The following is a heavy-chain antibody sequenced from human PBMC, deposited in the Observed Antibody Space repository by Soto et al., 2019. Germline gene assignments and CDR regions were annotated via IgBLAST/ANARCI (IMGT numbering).Heavy chain of an antibody. V-gene: IGHV1-3*05. CDR2: IIFDSGRT. Sequence: QVQLVQSGADEKKPGASVKVSCKASGYTFSSYALHWVRQAPGQRLEWMGLIIFDSGRTIYSQTLQDRVTITRDTSASAVDMQLSSLRSEDTAVYFCASQPYRSGSWHAFDFWGQGTVVTVSS. D-gene: IGHD2-15*01. CDR1: GYTFSSYA. J-gene: IGHJ3*01. CDR3: ASQPYRSGSWHAFDF.